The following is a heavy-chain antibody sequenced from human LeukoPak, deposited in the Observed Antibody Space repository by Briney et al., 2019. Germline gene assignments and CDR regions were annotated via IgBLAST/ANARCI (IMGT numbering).Heavy chain of an antibody. CDR2: ISGSGGST. J-gene: IGHJ4*02. Sequence: GGSLRLSCAASGFTFSSYSMNWVRQAPGKGLEWVSAISGSGGSTYYADSVKGRFTISRDNSKNTLYLQMNSLRAEDTAVYYCAKEMYSSGWYGGDYWGQGTLVTVSS. CDR3: AKEMYSSGWYGGDY. V-gene: IGHV3-23*01. D-gene: IGHD6-19*01. CDR1: GFTFSSYS.